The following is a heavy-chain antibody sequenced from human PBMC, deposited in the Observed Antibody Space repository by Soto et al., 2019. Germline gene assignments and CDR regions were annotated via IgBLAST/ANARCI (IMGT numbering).Heavy chain of an antibody. J-gene: IGHJ4*02. CDR3: AREGSYSAYNFAHGIQLWSFDF. CDR2: IFSSGST. CDR1: GGSINTFY. D-gene: IGHD5-12*01. Sequence: SETLSLTCTVSGGSINTFYWSWVRQPAGKGLEWIGRIFSSGSTSFNPPLESRVAMSVDTSKNHFSLNLSSVTAADMAVYYCAREGSYSAYNFAHGIQLWSFDFWGQGALVTVSS. V-gene: IGHV4-4*07.